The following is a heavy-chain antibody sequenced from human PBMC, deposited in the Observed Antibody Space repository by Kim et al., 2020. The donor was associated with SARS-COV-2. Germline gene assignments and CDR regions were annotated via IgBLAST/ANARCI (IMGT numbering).Heavy chain of an antibody. CDR2: INHSGST. D-gene: IGHD2-2*01. CDR1: GGSFSGYY. CDR3: ARAPRGIVVVPAARYFDY. V-gene: IGHV4-34*01. Sequence: SETLSLTCAVYGGSFSGYYWSWIRQPPGKGLEWIGEINHSGSTNYNPSLKSRVTISVDTSKNQFSLKLSSVTAADTAVYYCARAPRGIVVVPAARYFDYWGQGTLVTVSS. J-gene: IGHJ4*02.